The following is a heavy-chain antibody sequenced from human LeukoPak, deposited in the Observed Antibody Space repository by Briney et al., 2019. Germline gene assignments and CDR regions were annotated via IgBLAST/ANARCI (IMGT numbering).Heavy chain of an antibody. J-gene: IGHJ4*02. D-gene: IGHD2-2*01. Sequence: GGSLRLSCAASGFTFDDYGMSWVRQAPGKGLEWVSGINWNGGSTGYADSVKGRFTISRDNAKNSLYLQMNSLRAEDTALYYCARDTYCSSTSCYPRYSPNIFDYWGQGTLVTVSS. CDR2: INWNGGST. V-gene: IGHV3-20*04. CDR3: ARDTYCSSTSCYPRYSPNIFDY. CDR1: GFTFDDYG.